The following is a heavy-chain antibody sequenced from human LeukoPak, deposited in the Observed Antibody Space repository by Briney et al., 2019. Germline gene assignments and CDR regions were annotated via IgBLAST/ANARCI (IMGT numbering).Heavy chain of an antibody. CDR2: INQDGTEK. D-gene: IGHD7-27*01. CDR1: GFTFSSYW. V-gene: IGHV3-7*03. CDR3: ARDLWGTDAFDI. Sequence: PGGSLRLSCAASGFTFSSYWMSWVRQAPGEGLEWVAKINQDGTEKAYVDSVRGRFTISRDNAKNSLYLQMNSLRAEDTAVYYCARDLWGTDAFDIWGQGTMVTVSS. J-gene: IGHJ3*02.